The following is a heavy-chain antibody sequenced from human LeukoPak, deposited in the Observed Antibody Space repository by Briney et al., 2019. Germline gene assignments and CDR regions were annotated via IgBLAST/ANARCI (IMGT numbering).Heavy chain of an antibody. CDR3: ARGPYDSRGQDYYYYYMDV. CDR1: GGTFSSYV. V-gene: IGHV1-69*01. D-gene: IGHD3-22*01. CDR2: IIPIFGTA. J-gene: IGHJ6*03. Sequence: ASVKVSCKASGGTFSSYVISWVRQAPGQGLEWMGGIIPIFGTANYAQKFQGRVTITADESTSTAYMELSSLRSEDTAVYYCARGPYDSRGQDYYYYYMDVWGRGTTVTVS.